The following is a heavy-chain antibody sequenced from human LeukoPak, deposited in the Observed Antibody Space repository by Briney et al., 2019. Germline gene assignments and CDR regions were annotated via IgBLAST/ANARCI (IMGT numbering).Heavy chain of an antibody. CDR2: IYYSGST. D-gene: IGHD1/OR15-1a*01. Sequence: PSETLSLTCTVSGGSISSSSYYWGWIRQPPGKGLEWIGSIYYSGSTYYNPSLKGRVTISVDTSKNQFSLKLSSVTAADTAVYYCARDRRSGTRYFDLWGRGTLVTVSS. V-gene: IGHV4-39*07. CDR1: GGSISSSSYY. J-gene: IGHJ2*01. CDR3: ARDRRSGTRYFDL.